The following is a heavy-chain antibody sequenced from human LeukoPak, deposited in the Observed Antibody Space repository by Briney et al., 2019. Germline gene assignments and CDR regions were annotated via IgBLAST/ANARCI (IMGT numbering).Heavy chain of an antibody. J-gene: IGHJ4*02. D-gene: IGHD5-24*01. V-gene: IGHV3-7*04. CDR3: TRVGYIDEGIDY. CDR2: INHNGNVN. CDR1: GFTFSSYA. Sequence: GGSLRLSCAASGFTFSSYAMSWARQAPGKGLEWVASINHNGNVNYYVDSVKGRFTISRDNAKNSLYLQMNSLRAEDTAIYYCTRVGYIDEGIDYWGQGTLVTVSS.